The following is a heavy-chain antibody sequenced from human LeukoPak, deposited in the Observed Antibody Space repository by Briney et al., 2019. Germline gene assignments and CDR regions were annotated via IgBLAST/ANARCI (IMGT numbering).Heavy chain of an antibody. V-gene: IGHV3-30*02. D-gene: IGHD1-1*01. J-gene: IGHJ4*02. Sequence: PGGSLRLSCAASGFTFTSYGMHWVRQPPGKGLEWVAFMREDGSDIYYADSVKGRFTISRDNSKNTLYLQMNSLRPEDTAVYYCAKDATWSFDYWGQGTLVTVSS. CDR2: MREDGSDI. CDR1: GFTFTSYG. CDR3: AKDATWSFDY.